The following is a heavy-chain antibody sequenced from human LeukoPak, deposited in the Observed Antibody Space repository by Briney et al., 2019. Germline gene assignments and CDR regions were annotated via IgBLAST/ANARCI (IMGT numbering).Heavy chain of an antibody. Sequence: SQTLSLTCAISGXNVSSNNSAWTRLRQSPSRGLEWLGRTYYRSTWYNDYAVSVKSRITINPDTSRNQFSLHLKSVTPEDTAVYYCARGTVGGAFDIWGQGTMVTVPS. CDR1: GXNVSSNNSA. V-gene: IGHV6-1*01. CDR2: TYYRSTWYN. J-gene: IGHJ3*02. CDR3: ARGTVGGAFDI. D-gene: IGHD3-3*01.